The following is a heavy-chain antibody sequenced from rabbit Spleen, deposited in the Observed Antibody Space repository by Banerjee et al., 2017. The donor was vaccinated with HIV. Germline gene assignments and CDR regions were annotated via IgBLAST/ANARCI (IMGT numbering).Heavy chain of an antibody. J-gene: IGHJ4*01. CDR2: IAAGSSGYT. CDR3: ARDLGYYTYGYVGYALNL. Sequence: QSLEESGGDLVKPGASLTLTCTASGFSFSYSYYMCWVRQAPGKGLEWIACIAAGSSGYTYYASWAKGRFTISKTSSTTVTLQVTSLTAADTATYFCARDLGYYTYGYVGYALNLWGQGTLVTVS. CDR1: GFSFSYSYY. D-gene: IGHD6-1*01. V-gene: IGHV1S40*01.